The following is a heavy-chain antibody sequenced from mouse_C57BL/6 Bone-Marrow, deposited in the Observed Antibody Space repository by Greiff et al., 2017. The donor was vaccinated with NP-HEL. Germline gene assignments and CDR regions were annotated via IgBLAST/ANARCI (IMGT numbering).Heavy chain of an antibody. Sequence: EVQLQQSGPELVKPGASVKISCKASGYTFTDYYMNWVKQSHGKSLEWIGDINPNNGGTSYNQKFKGKATLTVDKSSSTAYMELRSLTSEDSAVYYCARSGGVRDNSNAWYFDVWGTGTTVTVSS. V-gene: IGHV1-26*01. CDR2: INPNNGGT. J-gene: IGHJ1*03. CDR1: GYTFTDYY. D-gene: IGHD2-5*01. CDR3: ARSGGVRDNSNAWYFDV.